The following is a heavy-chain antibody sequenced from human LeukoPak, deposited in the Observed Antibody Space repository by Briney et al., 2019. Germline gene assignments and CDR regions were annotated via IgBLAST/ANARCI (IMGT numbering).Heavy chain of an antibody. D-gene: IGHD6-13*01. CDR1: GFTFTSSA. Sequence: SVKVSCTASGFTFTSSAVQWVRQARGQRLEWIGWIVVGSGNTNYAQKFQERVTITRDMSTSTAYMELSSLRSEDTAVYYCAADSRGVAAAGGQNYYYYGMDVWGQGTTVTVSS. V-gene: IGHV1-58*01. CDR3: AADSRGVAAAGGQNYYYYGMDV. CDR2: IVVGSGNT. J-gene: IGHJ6*02.